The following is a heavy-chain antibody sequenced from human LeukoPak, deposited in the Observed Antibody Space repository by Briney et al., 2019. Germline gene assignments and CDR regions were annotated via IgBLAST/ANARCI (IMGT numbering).Heavy chain of an antibody. CDR2: INHSGST. CDR1: GGSFSGYY. D-gene: IGHD6-6*01. CDR3: ARGVGSSSDY. Sequence: PSETLSLTCAVYGGSFSGYYSSWIRQPPGKGLEWIGEINHSGSTNYNPSLKSRVTISVDTSKNQFSLKLSSVTAADTAVYYCARGVGSSSDYWGQGTLVTVSS. V-gene: IGHV4-34*01. J-gene: IGHJ4*02.